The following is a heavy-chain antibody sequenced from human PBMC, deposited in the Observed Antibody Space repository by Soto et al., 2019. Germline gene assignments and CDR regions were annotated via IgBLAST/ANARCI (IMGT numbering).Heavy chain of an antibody. CDR2: VSPYSNIT. CDR3: ARNGERDLGLNYYFYYGMDV. V-gene: IGHV1-18*01. CDR1: DYIFTTYG. Sequence: ASVKVSCKASDYIFTTYGISWVRQAPGQGLEWMWWVSPYSNITNYAQKFQGRVTMTTETSTSTVYMELRSLRSDDTAMYYCARNGERDLGLNYYFYYGMDVWGQGTSVTVYS. D-gene: IGHD3-10*01. J-gene: IGHJ6*02.